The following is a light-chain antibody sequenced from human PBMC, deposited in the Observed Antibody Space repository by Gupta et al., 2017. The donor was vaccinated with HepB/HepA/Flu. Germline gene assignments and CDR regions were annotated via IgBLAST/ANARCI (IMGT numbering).Light chain of an antibody. Sequence: QSALTQPASVSGSPGQSITISCTGTSSVVGGYDFVSWYQQHPGKAPKVIIYDVDSRPSGISDRFSGSKSGNTASLTISGLQADDEADYYCSSYTSNYLRVFGGGTRVTVL. J-gene: IGLJ3*02. CDR1: SSVVGGYDF. V-gene: IGLV2-14*03. CDR3: SSYTSNYLRV. CDR2: DVD.